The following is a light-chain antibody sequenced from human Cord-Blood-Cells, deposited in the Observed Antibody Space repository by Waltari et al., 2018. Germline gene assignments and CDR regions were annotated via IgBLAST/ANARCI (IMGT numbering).Light chain of an antibody. J-gene: IGLJ1*01. V-gene: IGLV2-11*01. CDR2: DVS. CDR3: CSYAGSYTYV. CDR1: SSDVGGYNY. Sequence: QSALTQPRSVSGSPGQSVTISCTGTSSDVGGYNYASCYQQHPGKAPKLMIYDVSKRPSGVPDRFSGSKSGNTASLTISGLQAEDEADYYCCSYAGSYTYVFGTGTKVTVL.